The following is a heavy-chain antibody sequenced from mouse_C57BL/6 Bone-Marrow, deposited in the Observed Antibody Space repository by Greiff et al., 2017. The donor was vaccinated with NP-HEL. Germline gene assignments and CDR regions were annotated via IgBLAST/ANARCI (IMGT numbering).Heavy chain of an antibody. CDR1: GYTFTSYW. CDR2: IYPGHSDS. CDR3: MGDYECLAY. V-gene: IGHV1-5*01. Sequence: EVQLQQSGTVLARPGASVKMSCKTSGYTFTSYWMHWVKQRPGQGLEWLGAIYPGHSDSSYNQKFTGQAKLTAVTSASTAYMELSSLTNGDSAVYYCMGDYECLAYWGQGTLVTVSA. D-gene: IGHD2-4*01. J-gene: IGHJ3*01.